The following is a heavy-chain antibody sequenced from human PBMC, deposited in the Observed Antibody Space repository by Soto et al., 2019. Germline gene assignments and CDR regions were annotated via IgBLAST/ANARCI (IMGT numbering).Heavy chain of an antibody. D-gene: IGHD3-22*01. CDR3: ASGGELDYYDHSGGG. CDR1: GGTFSNYA. CDR2: IIPIFGTV. Sequence: QVQLVQSGAEVKKPGSSVKVSCKASGGTFSNYALDWVRQAPGHGLEWMGGIIPIFGTVRHAQNFQGRVTSTADESTATAYMELSSLGYEDTAMYYCASGGELDYYDHSGGGWGQGTLVTVSS. V-gene: IGHV1-69*12. J-gene: IGHJ1*01.